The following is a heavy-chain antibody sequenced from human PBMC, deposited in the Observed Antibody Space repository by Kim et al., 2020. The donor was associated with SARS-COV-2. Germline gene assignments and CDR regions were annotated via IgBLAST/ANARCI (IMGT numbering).Heavy chain of an antibody. D-gene: IGHD6-13*01. CDR1: GYSFTTLW. Sequence: GESLKISCKASGYSFTTLWIGWVRQTPGKGLEWMGIIYPGDSETKYRPSFQGHVTISADKSSDTVYLQWSSLKASDSGMYYCARHDAALIIDYWGQGTQVTASS. J-gene: IGHJ4*02. CDR2: IYPGDSET. V-gene: IGHV5-51*01. CDR3: ARHDAALIIDY.